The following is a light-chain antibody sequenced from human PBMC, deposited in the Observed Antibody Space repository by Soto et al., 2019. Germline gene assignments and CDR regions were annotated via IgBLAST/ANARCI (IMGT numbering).Light chain of an antibody. CDR1: QSMNDW. CDR2: DAS. J-gene: IGKJ1*01. Sequence: DIQMTQSPSTLSASVGDRVTITCRASQSMNDWLAWYQQKPEKAPKVLIYDASSLRSGVPSRFSGSGSGTEFTLTIDSLQPDDVATYYCLRYNAFSQTFGQGTKVEI. CDR3: LRYNAFSQT. V-gene: IGKV1-5*01.